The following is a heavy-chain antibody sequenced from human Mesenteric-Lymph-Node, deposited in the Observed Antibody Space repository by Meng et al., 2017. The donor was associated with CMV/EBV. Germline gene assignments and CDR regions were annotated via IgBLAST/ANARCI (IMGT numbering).Heavy chain of an antibody. CDR3: TRGLGIYAFDI. CDR2: ISPNTGNT. Sequence: ASVTVSCKGSEDTFSGYYIHWVRQAPGQGSEWLGWISPNTGNTKFAPSFQGRVTMTRDTSISAVYLELSRLTSDDTAVYYCTRGLGIYAFDIWGQGTMVTVSS. D-gene: IGHD1-26*01. CDR1: EDTFSGYY. J-gene: IGHJ3*02. V-gene: IGHV1-2*02.